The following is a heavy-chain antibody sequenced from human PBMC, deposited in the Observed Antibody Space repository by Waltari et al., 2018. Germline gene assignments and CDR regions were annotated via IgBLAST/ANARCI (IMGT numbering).Heavy chain of an antibody. Sequence: QTTFKESGPTLVKPTQTLTLTCTCSGFSPSTNGVGVGWLRQPPGKALAWLANIYWNDDKRSSPSLKSRLTLPRDTSKTQWVLTMTNVDPVETATYFCAHTEQFAPGVWFGPWSQGTLFAVSS. J-gene: IGHJ5*02. CDR3: AHTEQFAPGVWFGP. CDR2: IYWNDDK. D-gene: IGHD6-19*01. V-gene: IGHV2-5*01. CDR1: GFSPSTNGVG.